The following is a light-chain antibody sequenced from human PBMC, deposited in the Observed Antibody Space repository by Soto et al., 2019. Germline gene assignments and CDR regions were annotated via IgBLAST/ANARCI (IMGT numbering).Light chain of an antibody. J-gene: IGLJ1*01. CDR1: SRAVGGYNS. CDR3: SSYTTGGYYV. CDR2: DVS. Sequence: QSALTQPASVSVSPGLSIAISCTGTSRAVGGYNSVSWYQQQPGKVPKLIIYDVSSRPSGVSNRFSGSKSGNTASLTISGLQAEDEGDYYCSSYTTGGYYVFGTGTKLTVL. V-gene: IGLV2-14*01.